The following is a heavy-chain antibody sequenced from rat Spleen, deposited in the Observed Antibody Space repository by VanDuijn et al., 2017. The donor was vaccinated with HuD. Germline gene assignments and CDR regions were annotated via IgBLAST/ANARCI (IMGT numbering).Heavy chain of an antibody. Sequence: EVQLVESDGGLVQPGRSLKLSCAASGFTFSDYYMAWVRQAPTKGLEWVATISYDGSSTYYRDSVKGRFTISRDNAKSILYLQMDSLKSEDTATYYCVRLLGAPDWYFDFWGPGTMVTVSS. V-gene: IGHV5-29*01. CDR1: GFTFSDYY. CDR3: VRLLGAPDWYFDF. CDR2: ISYDGSST. J-gene: IGHJ1*01. D-gene: IGHD5-1*01.